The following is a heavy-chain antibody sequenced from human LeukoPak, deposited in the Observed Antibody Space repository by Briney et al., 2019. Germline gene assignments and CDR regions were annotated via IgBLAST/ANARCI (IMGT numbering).Heavy chain of an antibody. J-gene: IGHJ4*02. V-gene: IGHV4-34*01. CDR3: ARGLLRYFDWLGSKEY. CDR2: INHSGST. D-gene: IGHD3-9*01. CDR1: GGSFSGYY. Sequence: SETLSLTCAVYGGSFSGYYWGWIRQPPGKGLEWIGEINHSGSTNYNPSLKSRVTISVDTSKNQFSLKLSSVTAADTAVYYCARGLLRYFDWLGSKEYWGQGTLVTVSS.